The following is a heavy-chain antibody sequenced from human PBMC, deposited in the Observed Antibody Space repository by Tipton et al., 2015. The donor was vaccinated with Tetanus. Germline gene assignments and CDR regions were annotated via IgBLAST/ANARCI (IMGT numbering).Heavy chain of an antibody. CDR1: GYSFTSYW. V-gene: IGHV5-51*01. J-gene: IGHJ6*02. Sequence: QLVQSGAEVKKPGESLKISCKGSGYSFTSYWIGWVRQMPGKGLEWMGIIYPGDSDTRYSPSFQGQVTISADTSISTAYLQWSSLKASDTAMYYCARHQYVGDYDYVWGSYRYNGMDVWGQGTTVTVSS. CDR2: IYPGDSDT. D-gene: IGHD3-16*02. CDR3: ARHQYVGDYDYVWGSYRYNGMDV.